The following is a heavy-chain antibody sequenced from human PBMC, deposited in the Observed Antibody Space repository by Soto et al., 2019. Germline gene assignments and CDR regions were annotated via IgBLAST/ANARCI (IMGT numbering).Heavy chain of an antibody. J-gene: IGHJ6*02. D-gene: IGHD2-15*01. CDR2: IIPIFGTA. Sequence: QVQLVQSGAEVKKPGSSVKVSCKASGGTFSSYAISWVRQAPGQALEWMGGIIPIFGTANYAQKFQGRGTITADESTSKAYMELSSLRSEDTAVYYCARHHGGRGYYSGMDVWGQGTTVTVSS. CDR1: GGTFSSYA. CDR3: ARHHGGRGYYSGMDV. V-gene: IGHV1-69*12.